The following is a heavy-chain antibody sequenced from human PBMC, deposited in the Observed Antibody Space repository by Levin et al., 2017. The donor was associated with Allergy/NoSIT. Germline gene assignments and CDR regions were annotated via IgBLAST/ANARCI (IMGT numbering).Heavy chain of an antibody. Sequence: PGGSLRLSCAASGFTFNNYAISWVRQAPGKGLEWVSAITGGGGSTYSADSVKGRFTISRDNSMNTVYLQMNSLRAEDTAVYYCAKDADYGGNYRHYFDYWGQGTLVTVSS. J-gene: IGHJ4*02. CDR3: AKDADYGGNYRHYFDY. CDR1: GFTFNNYA. V-gene: IGHV3-23*01. CDR2: ITGGGGST. D-gene: IGHD4-23*01.